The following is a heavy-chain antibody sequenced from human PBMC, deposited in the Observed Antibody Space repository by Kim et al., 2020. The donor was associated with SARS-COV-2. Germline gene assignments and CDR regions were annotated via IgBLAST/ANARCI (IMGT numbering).Heavy chain of an antibody. CDR2: IYYSGST. V-gene: IGHV4-39*01. J-gene: IGHJ4*02. Sequence: SETLSLTCTVSGGSISSSSYYWGWIRQPPGKGLEWIGSIYYSGSTYYNPSLKSRVTISVDTSKNQFSLKLSSVTAADTAVYYCARHLPHFWSGYYLGIFDYWGQGTLVTVSS. CDR1: GGSISSSSYY. CDR3: ARHLPHFWSGYYLGIFDY. D-gene: IGHD3-3*02.